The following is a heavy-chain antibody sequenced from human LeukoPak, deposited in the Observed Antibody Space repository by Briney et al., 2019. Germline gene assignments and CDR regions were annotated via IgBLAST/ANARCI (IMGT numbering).Heavy chain of an antibody. CDR2: LTGGSDNS. CDR3: AKGLAARTDDAFDI. CDR1: GFTFSSSA. D-gene: IGHD6-6*01. Sequence: GGSLRLSCAASGFTFSSSAMTWVRQAPGKGLEWVSSLTGGSDNSEHADSVKGRFSISRDNSKNTLYLQMNSLRAEDTAVYYCAKGLAARTDDAFDIWGQGTMVTVSS. V-gene: IGHV3-23*01. J-gene: IGHJ3*02.